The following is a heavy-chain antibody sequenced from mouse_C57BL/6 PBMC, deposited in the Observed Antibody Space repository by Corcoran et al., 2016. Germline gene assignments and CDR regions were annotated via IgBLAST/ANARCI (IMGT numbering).Heavy chain of an antibody. J-gene: IGHJ4*01. CDR1: GYTFTDYN. Sequence: EVQLQQSGPELVKPGASVKIPCKASGYTFTDYNMDWVKQSHGKSLEWIGDINPNNGGTIYNQKFKGKAKLTVDKSYSTVYMELRSLTSEATADYYCARQDIYYDSSYDYAMVYLGQGTAFTVSS. V-gene: IGHV1-18*01. CDR3: ARQDIYYDSSYDYAMVY. D-gene: IGHD1-1*01. CDR2: INPNNGGT.